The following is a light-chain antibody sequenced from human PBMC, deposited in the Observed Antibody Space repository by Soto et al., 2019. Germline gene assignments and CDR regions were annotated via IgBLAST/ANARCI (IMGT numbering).Light chain of an antibody. CDR3: QSYDSSLSGYV. CDR1: SSNIGAGYY. Sequence: QAVVTQPPSVSGAPGQRVTISCTGSSSNIGAGYYVHWYQQLPGTAPKLLIYGNSNRPSGVPDRFSGSKSGTSASLAITGLQAEDEADYYCQSYDSSLSGYVFGTGTKLTVL. CDR2: GNS. J-gene: IGLJ1*01. V-gene: IGLV1-40*01.